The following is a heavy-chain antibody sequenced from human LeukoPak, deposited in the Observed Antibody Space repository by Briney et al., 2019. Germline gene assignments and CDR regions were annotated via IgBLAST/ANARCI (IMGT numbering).Heavy chain of an antibody. CDR1: GGSISSTSYY. CDR2: IYYSGST. J-gene: IGHJ2*01. D-gene: IGHD3-10*01. Sequence: SETLSLTCTVSGGSISSTSYYWGWIRQPPGKGLEWIGSIYYSGSTYYNPSLKSRVTISVDTSKNQFSLKLSSVTAADTAVYFCARVYYGRTYDYWYFDLWGRGTLVTVSS. CDR3: ARVYYGRTYDYWYFDL. V-gene: IGHV4-39*07.